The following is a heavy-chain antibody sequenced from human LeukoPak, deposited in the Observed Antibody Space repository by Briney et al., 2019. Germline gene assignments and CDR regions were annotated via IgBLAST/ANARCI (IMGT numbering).Heavy chain of an antibody. CDR1: GGSISSGDYY. CDR3: ARGVRGWEPSKY. Sequence: SETLSLTCTVSGGSISSGDYYWSWIRQPPGKGLEWIGYIYYSGSTYYNPSLKSRVTISVDTSKNQFSLKLTSVTAADTAVYYCARGVRGWEPSKYWGQGTLVTVSS. J-gene: IGHJ4*02. CDR2: IYYSGST. V-gene: IGHV4-30-4*08. D-gene: IGHD1-26*01.